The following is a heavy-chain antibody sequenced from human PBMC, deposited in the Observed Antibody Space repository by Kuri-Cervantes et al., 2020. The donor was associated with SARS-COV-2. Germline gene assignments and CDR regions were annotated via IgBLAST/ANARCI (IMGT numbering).Heavy chain of an antibody. V-gene: IGHV3-23*01. CDR1: GFTFSSYA. CDR2: ISGSGGST. Sequence: GESLKISCAASGFTFSSYAMSWVRQAPGKGLEWVSAISGSGGSTYYADSVKGRSTISRDNSKNTLYLQMNSLRAEDTAVYYCAKDMRGTRTYFDYWGQGTLVTVSS. J-gene: IGHJ4*02. CDR3: AKDMRGTRTYFDY. D-gene: IGHD1-7*01.